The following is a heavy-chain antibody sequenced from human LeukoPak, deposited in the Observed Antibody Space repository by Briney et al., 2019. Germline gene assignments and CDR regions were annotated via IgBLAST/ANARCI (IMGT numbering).Heavy chain of an antibody. CDR2: ISSSSSTI. V-gene: IGHV3-48*01. Sequence: PSGGSLRLSCAASGFTFSSFGMNWVRQAPGKVLEWVSYISSSSSTIYYADSVKGRFTISRDNAKNSLYLQMNSLRAEDTAVYYCARAGFGELLGDFDYWGQGTLVTVSS. CDR1: GFTFSSFG. J-gene: IGHJ4*02. CDR3: ARAGFGELLGDFDY. D-gene: IGHD3-10*01.